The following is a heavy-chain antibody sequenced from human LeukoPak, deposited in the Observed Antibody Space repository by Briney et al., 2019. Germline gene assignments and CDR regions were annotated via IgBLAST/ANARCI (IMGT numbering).Heavy chain of an antibody. CDR3: AKDLRYDFWSGYSIDY. CDR2: ISGSGGST. J-gene: IGHJ4*02. D-gene: IGHD3-3*01. V-gene: IGHV3-23*01. Sequence: PGGSLRLSCAASGFTFNNHWMSWVRQAPGKGLEWVSAISGSGGSTYYADSVKGRFTISRDNSKNTLYLQMNSLRAEDTAVYYCAKDLRYDFWSGYSIDYWGQGTLVTVSS. CDR1: GFTFNNHW.